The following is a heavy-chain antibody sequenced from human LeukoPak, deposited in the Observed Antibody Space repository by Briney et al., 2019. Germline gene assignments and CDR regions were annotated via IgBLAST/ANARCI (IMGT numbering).Heavy chain of an antibody. CDR1: GGSISSGDYY. J-gene: IGHJ4*02. Sequence: SETLSLTCTVSGGSISSGDYYWSWIRQPPGKGLEWIGYIYYSGSTYYNPSLKSRVTISVNTSKNQFSLKLSSVTAADTAVYYCARGGAARPAGFDYWGQGTLVTVSS. CDR2: IYYSGST. CDR3: ARGGAARPAGFDY. V-gene: IGHV4-30-4*08. D-gene: IGHD6-6*01.